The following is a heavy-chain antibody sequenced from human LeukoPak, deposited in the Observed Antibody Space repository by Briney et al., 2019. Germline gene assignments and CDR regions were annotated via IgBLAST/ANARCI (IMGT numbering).Heavy chain of an antibody. CDR3: ARCASFYPH. D-gene: IGHD5/OR15-5a*01. CDR2: IFYSGYT. CDR1: GASLSGHY. V-gene: IGHV4-59*11. J-gene: IGHJ4*02. Sequence: PSETLSLTCTVSGASLSGHYWTWIRQSPGKGLEWIGYIFYSGYTNFNPSLKSRVTISLDTSKNQFSLNLTSVTAADMAVYFCARCASFYPHWVQGALVTVSS.